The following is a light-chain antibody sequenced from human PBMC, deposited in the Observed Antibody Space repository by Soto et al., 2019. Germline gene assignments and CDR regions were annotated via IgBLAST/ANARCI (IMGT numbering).Light chain of an antibody. CDR1: QSISNY. CDR3: QQSYSAPLT. J-gene: IGKJ4*01. CDR2: AAS. V-gene: IGKV1-39*01. Sequence: DIQMTQSPPSLSASVGDRVTITCRAGQSISNYLNWYQQMPGKAPKVLIYAASSLQSGVPSRFSGSGSGTDFTLTISSLQPEDFATYHCQQSYSAPLTFGGGTKVEIK.